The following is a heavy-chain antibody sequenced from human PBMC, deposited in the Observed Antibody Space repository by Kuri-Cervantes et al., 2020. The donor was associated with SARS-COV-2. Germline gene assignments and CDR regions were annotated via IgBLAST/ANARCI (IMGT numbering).Heavy chain of an antibody. J-gene: IGHJ4*02. CDR3: ASGYYDFWSGYDY. Sequence: GESLKISCAASGFTFSDYYMSWIRQAPGKGLEWVAVISYDGSNKYYADSVKGRFTISRDNSKNTLYLQMNSLRAEDTAVYYCASGYYDFWSGYDYWGQGTLVTVSS. CDR1: GFTFSDYY. D-gene: IGHD3-3*01. CDR2: ISYDGSNK. V-gene: IGHV3-30-3*01.